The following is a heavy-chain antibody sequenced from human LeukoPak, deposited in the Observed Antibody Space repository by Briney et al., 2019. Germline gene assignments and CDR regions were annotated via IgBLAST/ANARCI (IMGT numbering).Heavy chain of an antibody. Sequence: GGSLRLSCAASGFTFSSYGMHWVRQAPGKGLEWVAVISYDGSNKYYADSVKGRFTISRDNSKNTLYLQMNSLRAEDTAVYYCARDKPPLYSSGPLDYWGQGTLVTVSS. CDR2: ISYDGSNK. J-gene: IGHJ4*02. D-gene: IGHD6-19*01. CDR1: GFTFSSYG. V-gene: IGHV3-30*03. CDR3: ARDKPPLYSSGPLDY.